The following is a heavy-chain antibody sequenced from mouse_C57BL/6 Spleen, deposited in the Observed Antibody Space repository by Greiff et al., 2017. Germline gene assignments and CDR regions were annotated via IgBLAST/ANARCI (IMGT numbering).Heavy chain of an antibody. CDR1: GYTFTSYW. Sequence: VQLQQPGAELVKPGASVKLSCKASGYTFTSYWMHWVKQRPGRGLEWIGRIDPNSGGTKYNEKFKSKATLTVDKPSSTAYMQRSSLTSEDSAVYYCARGEITTVVAFDYWGQGTTLTVSS. CDR2: IDPNSGGT. V-gene: IGHV1-72*01. J-gene: IGHJ2*01. CDR3: ARGEITTVVAFDY. D-gene: IGHD1-1*01.